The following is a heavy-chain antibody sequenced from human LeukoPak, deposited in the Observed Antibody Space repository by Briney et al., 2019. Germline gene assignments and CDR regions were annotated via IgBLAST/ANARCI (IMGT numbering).Heavy chain of an antibody. CDR3: AKRGPPYNGSPGNYFDY. J-gene: IGHJ4*02. V-gene: IGHV3-43*01. D-gene: IGHD3-10*01. CDR1: GFTFDDYT. Sequence: GGSLRLSCAASGFTFDDYTMYWVRQAPGKGLEWVSLISWDGGSTYYADSVKGRFTISRDNSKNTLYLQMSSLRAEDTAVYYCAKRGPPYNGSPGNYFDYWGQGTLVTVSS. CDR2: ISWDGGST.